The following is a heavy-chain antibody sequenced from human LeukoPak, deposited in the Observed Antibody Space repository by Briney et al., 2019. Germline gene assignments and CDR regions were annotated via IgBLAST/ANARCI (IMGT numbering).Heavy chain of an antibody. V-gene: IGHV3-9*01. J-gene: IGHJ4*02. CDR3: AKDPQLYYDILTGYSTYFDY. D-gene: IGHD3-9*01. CDR2: ITWNSGSI. CDR1: GFTFDDYA. Sequence: HPGRSLRLSCAASGFTFDDYAMHWVRQAPGKGLEWVSGITWNSGSIAYADSVKGRFTISRDNAKNSLYLQMNSLRAEDTAVYYCAKDPQLYYDILTGYSTYFDYWGQGTLVTVSS.